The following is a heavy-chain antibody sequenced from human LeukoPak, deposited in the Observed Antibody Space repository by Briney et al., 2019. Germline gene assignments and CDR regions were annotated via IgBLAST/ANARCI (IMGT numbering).Heavy chain of an antibody. J-gene: IGHJ4*02. D-gene: IGHD3-16*02. CDR1: RYSFTTHW. CDR3: ARSSLNYYYFDY. Sequence: GESLKISCKGSRYSFTTHWIGWVRQMPGKGLECMGIIYPGDSDTRYSPSFQGQVTISADKSISTAYLQWSSLKASDTAMYYCARSSLNYYYFDYWGQGTLVTVSS. CDR2: IYPGDSDT. V-gene: IGHV5-51*01.